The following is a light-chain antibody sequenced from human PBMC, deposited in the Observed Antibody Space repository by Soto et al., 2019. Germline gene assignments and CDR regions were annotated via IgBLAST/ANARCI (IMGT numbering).Light chain of an antibody. V-gene: IGKV1-5*03. J-gene: IGKJ1*01. CDR2: ASS. CDR3: QQYQIYPWT. CDR1: QTIHS. Sequence: DIQMTQSPSTLSASIGDRVTITCRASQTIHSLAWYQQKPGKAPNLLIYASSNLESGAPSRFSGSASGTEFTLTISSLQPDDFATYYCQQYQIYPWTFGQGTKVEI.